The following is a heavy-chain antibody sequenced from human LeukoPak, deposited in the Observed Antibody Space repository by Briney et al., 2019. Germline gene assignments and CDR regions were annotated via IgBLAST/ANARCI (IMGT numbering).Heavy chain of an antibody. Sequence: KPSETLSLTCTVSGGSFTSSTYYWGWIRQPPGKGLEWIGSMYYRGSTYYNQSLKSRLIISVDTSTSQFSLKLTSVTAADTAMYYCARQYYDSSGYYPWYFDYWGQGTLVTVSS. CDR1: GGSFTSSTYY. CDR3: ARQYYDSSGYYPWYFDY. CDR2: MYYRGST. J-gene: IGHJ4*02. D-gene: IGHD3-22*01. V-gene: IGHV4-39*01.